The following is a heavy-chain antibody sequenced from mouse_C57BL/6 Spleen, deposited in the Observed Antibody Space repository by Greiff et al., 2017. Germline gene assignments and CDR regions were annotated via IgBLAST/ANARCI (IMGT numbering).Heavy chain of an antibody. CDR1: GYTFTSYW. Sequence: LQPGAELVKPGASVKMSCKASGYTFTSYWITWVKQRPGQGLEWIGDIYPGSGSTNYNEKFKSKATLTVDTSSSTAYMQLSSLTSEDSAVYYCAKGGNWRGDYWGQGTTLTVSS. CDR2: IYPGSGST. V-gene: IGHV1-55*01. D-gene: IGHD4-1*01. CDR3: AKGGNWRGDY. J-gene: IGHJ2*01.